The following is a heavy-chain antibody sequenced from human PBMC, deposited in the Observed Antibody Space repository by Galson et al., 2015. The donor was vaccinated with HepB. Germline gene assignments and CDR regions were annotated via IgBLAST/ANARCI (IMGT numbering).Heavy chain of an antibody. CDR2: IIPILGIA. CDR1: GGTFSSYA. Sequence: SVKVSCKASGGTFSSYAISWVRQAPGQGLEWMGRIIPILGIANYAQKFQGRVTITADKSTSTAYMELSSLRSEDTAVYYCARDIAALNGMGVWGQGTTVTVSS. CDR3: ARDIAALNGMGV. J-gene: IGHJ6*02. D-gene: IGHD6-25*01. V-gene: IGHV1-69*04.